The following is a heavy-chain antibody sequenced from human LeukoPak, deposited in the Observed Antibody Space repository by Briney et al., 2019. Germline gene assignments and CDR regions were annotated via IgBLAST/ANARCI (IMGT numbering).Heavy chain of an antibody. D-gene: IGHD2-2*01. Sequence: GGSLRLSCAASGFTFSNFGMHWVRQAPGKGLEWMAVISYDGSNKYHADSVKGRFTISRDNSKNTLYLQMNSLRAEDTAIYYCAKDLVFLGNCRSPSCYDAFDVWGQGTMVTVSS. CDR1: GFTFSNFG. V-gene: IGHV3-30*18. CDR2: ISYDGSNK. J-gene: IGHJ3*01. CDR3: AKDLVFLGNCRSPSCYDAFDV.